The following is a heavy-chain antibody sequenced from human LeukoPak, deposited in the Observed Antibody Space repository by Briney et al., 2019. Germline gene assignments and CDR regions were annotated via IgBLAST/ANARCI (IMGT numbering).Heavy chain of an antibody. Sequence: PGGSLRLSCAASGFTFSSYWMSWVRRAPGKGLEWVANIKQDGSEKYYVDSVKGRFTISRDNAKNSLYLQMNSLRAEDTAVYYCARDGGYCSSTSCLYYLDYWGQGTLVTVSS. CDR3: ARDGGYCSSTSCLYYLDY. CDR2: IKQDGSEK. V-gene: IGHV3-7*01. D-gene: IGHD2-2*03. CDR1: GFTFSSYW. J-gene: IGHJ4*02.